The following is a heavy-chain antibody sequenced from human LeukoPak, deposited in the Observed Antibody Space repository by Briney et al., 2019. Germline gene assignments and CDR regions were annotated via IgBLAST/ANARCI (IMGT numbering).Heavy chain of an antibody. Sequence: GGSLRISCAASGFTFSSYSMNWGRQAPGKGLELVSSISSSSSYKDYADSVKGRFTISRDNSKNTLYLQMNSLRAEDTAVYYCARGVAEGSGSYHYWGQGTLVTVSS. V-gene: IGHV3-21*04. CDR3: ARGVAEGSGSYHY. CDR2: ISSSSSYK. J-gene: IGHJ4*02. CDR1: GFTFSSYS. D-gene: IGHD3-10*01.